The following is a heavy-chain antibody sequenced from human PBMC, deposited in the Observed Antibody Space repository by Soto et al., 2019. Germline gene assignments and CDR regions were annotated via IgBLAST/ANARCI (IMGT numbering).Heavy chain of an antibody. CDR2: ISGSGGST. V-gene: IGHV3-23*01. Sequence: GGSLRLSCAASGFTFNSYAMSWVRQAPGKGLEWVSGISGSGGSTNYADSVKGRFTISRDNSKNTLYLQMNSLRAEDTAVYYCAKDRFASNRWSDYWGQGTLVTVSS. CDR3: AKDRFASNRWSDY. CDR1: GFTFNSYA. J-gene: IGHJ4*02. D-gene: IGHD3-10*01.